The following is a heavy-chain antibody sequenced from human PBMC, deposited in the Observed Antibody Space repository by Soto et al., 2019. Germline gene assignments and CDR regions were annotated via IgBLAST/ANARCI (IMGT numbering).Heavy chain of an antibody. CDR2: IYYSGST. CDR1: GGSISSGGYY. D-gene: IGHD5-18*01. J-gene: IGHJ4*02. CDR3: ARGRDGGYSYGPHFDY. V-gene: IGHV4-31*03. Sequence: QVQLQESGPGLVKPSQTLSLTCTVSGGSISSGGYYWSWIRQHPGKGLEWIGYIYYSGSTYYNPSLKSRVTISVDASKNQFSLKLSSVTAADTAVYYCARGRDGGYSYGPHFDYWGQGTLVTVSS.